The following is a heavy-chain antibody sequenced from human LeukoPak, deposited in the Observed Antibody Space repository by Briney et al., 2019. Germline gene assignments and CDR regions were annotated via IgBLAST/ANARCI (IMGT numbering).Heavy chain of an antibody. V-gene: IGHV3-49*04. CDR1: GFTFGDYA. D-gene: IGHD3-9*01. CDR3: TRKLRYFDWPEGPEAHYYYYMDV. CDR2: IRSKAYGGTT. J-gene: IGHJ6*03. Sequence: GRSLRLSCTASGFTFGDYAMSWVRQAPGKGLEWVGFIRSKAYGGTTEYAASVKGRFTISRDDSKSIAYLQMNSLKTEDTAVYYCTRKLRYFDWPEGPEAHYYYYMDVWGKGTTVTISS.